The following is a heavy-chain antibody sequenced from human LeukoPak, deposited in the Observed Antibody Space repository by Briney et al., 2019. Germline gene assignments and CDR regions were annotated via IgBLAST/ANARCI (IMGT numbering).Heavy chain of an antibody. Sequence: ASVKVSCEASGYTFTSYDINWVRQAAGQGPEWMGWMNPKSGNSGYAQKFQGRVTLTRDTSISTAYMELTSLRSDDTAVYYCARLIPSAISHYYYYMHVWSKGTPVTVFS. CDR3: ARLIPSAISHYYYYMHV. CDR1: GYTFTSYD. V-gene: IGHV1-8*03. CDR2: MNPKSGNS. D-gene: IGHD2-21*02. J-gene: IGHJ6*03.